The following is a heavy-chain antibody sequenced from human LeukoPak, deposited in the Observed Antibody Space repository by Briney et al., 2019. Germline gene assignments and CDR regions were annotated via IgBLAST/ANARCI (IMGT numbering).Heavy chain of an antibody. CDR2: INHSGST. CDR3: ARADSSGFEDWFDP. Sequence: KPSETLSLTCAVYGGSFSGYYWSWIRQPPGKGLEWIGEINHSGSTNYNPSLKSRVTISVDRSKNQFSLKLSSVTAADTAVYYCARADSSGFEDWFDPWGQGTLVTVSS. V-gene: IGHV4-34*01. CDR1: GGSFSGYY. J-gene: IGHJ5*02. D-gene: IGHD3-22*01.